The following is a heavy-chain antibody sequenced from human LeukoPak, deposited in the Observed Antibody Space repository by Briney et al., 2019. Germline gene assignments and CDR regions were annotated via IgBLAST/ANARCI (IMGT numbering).Heavy chain of an antibody. CDR2: TYYRSKWFD. CDR1: GGSVSNNSAA. J-gene: IGHJ3*01. Sequence: SQTLSLTCAISGGSVSNNSAAWNWIRQSPSRGLEWLGRTYYRSKWFDDYAPSVKSRIMINPDTSKNHLSLQLSSVTPEDTAVYYCCHSLTGRTGTFDVWGQGTVVTVSS. V-gene: IGHV6-1*01. CDR3: CHSLTGRTGTFDV. D-gene: IGHD1-20*01.